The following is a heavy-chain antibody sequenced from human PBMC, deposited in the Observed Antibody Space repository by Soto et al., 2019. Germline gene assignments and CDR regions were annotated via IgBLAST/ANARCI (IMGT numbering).Heavy chain of an antibody. J-gene: IGHJ4*02. V-gene: IGHV4-31*03. CDR1: GGSIISDGYY. Sequence: SETLSLTCTVSGGSIISDGYYWSWIRQYPGKGLEWIGFIHYSGSTYYNTSLKSRVSISVDTSNNQFSLNLRSVTAADTAVYFCSRDGGDYGNYGADYWGQGTLVTVSS. CDR2: IHYSGST. D-gene: IGHD1-7*01. CDR3: SRDGGDYGNYGADY.